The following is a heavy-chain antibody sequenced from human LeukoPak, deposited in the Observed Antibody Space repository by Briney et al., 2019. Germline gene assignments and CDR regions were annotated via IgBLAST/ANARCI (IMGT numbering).Heavy chain of an antibody. V-gene: IGHV3-66*01. CDR3: ATGSGSYRDAFDI. D-gene: IGHD3-10*01. CDR1: GFTFSNYW. Sequence: GGSLRLSCAASGFTFSNYWMIWVRQAPGKGLEWVSVLFSGGTTYYADSVKGRFTISRDNSKNTVYLQMNRMRADDTAVYYCATGSGSYRDAFDIWGQGTMVTVSS. J-gene: IGHJ3*02. CDR2: LFSGGTT.